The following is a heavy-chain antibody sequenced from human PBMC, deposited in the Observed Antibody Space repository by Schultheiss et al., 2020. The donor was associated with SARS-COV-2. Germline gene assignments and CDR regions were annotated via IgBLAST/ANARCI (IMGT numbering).Heavy chain of an antibody. CDR2: ISYDGSNK. CDR1: GFTFSSYA. Sequence: GGSLRLSCADSGFTFSSYAMHWVRQAPGKGLEWVAVISYDGSNKYYADSVKGRFTISRDNSKNTLYLQMNSLRAEDTAVYYCARGGYCSGGSCRYYYGMDVWGQGTTVTVSS. CDR3: ARGGYCSGGSCRYYYGMDV. J-gene: IGHJ6*02. D-gene: IGHD2-15*01. V-gene: IGHV3-30-3*01.